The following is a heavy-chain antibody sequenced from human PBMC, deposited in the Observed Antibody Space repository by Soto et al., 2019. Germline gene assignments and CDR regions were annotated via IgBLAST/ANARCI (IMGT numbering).Heavy chain of an antibody. CDR3: ARRSFNSPSCYYYGLDV. Sequence: QLQLQESGSGLVKPSQTLSLTCAVSGGSINSGGYSWSWIRQPPGKGLEWIGFLSHSGSTYYNPSLKSRVHISMDTSKNHFSLKLSSVTAADTAVYYCARRSFNSPSCYYYGLDVWGHGTTVTVSS. CDR2: LSHSGST. J-gene: IGHJ6*02. D-gene: IGHD2-2*01. CDR1: GGSINSGGYS. V-gene: IGHV4-30-2*01.